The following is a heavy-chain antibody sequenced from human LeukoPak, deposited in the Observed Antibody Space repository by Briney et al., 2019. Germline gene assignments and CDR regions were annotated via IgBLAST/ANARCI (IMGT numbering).Heavy chain of an antibody. V-gene: IGHV1-8*01. Sequence: VASVKVSCKASGYTFTSYDINWVRQATGQGLEWMGWMNPNSGNTGYAQKLQGRVTMTTDTSTSTAYMGLRSLRSDDTAVYYCARSKLVPDAFDIWGQGTMVTVSS. J-gene: IGHJ3*02. CDR2: MNPNSGNT. CDR3: ARSKLVPDAFDI. CDR1: GYTFTSYD. D-gene: IGHD1-1*01.